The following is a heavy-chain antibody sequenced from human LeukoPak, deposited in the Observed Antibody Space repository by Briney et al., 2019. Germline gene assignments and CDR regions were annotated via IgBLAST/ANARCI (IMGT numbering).Heavy chain of an antibody. J-gene: IGHJ6*03. CDR3: ARNSNGSQYYHYMDV. Sequence: PSETLSLTCTVSGGSISNYYWNWIRLPPGKGLEWIGHIYYSGSTNYNPSLKSRVTISVDTSRNQFSLNLNSVTAADTAVYYCARNSNGSQYYHYMDVWGKGTTVTVSS. V-gene: IGHV4-59*01. D-gene: IGHD2-8*01. CDR2: IYYSGST. CDR1: GGSISNYY.